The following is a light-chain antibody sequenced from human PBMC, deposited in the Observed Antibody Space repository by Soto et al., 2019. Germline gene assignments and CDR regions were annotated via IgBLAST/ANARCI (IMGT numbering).Light chain of an antibody. CDR2: GDS. V-gene: IGLV1-40*01. Sequence: QSVLTQPPSVSGAPGQTITISCTGTSSNVGAGYDVHWYQQLPGKAPKLLIYGDSNRPSGVPDRFSGSKSGTSASLAITGLQAEDEADYYCRSYESSRSVVVFGGGTKLTVL. J-gene: IGLJ2*01. CDR3: RSYESSRSVVV. CDR1: SSNVGAGYD.